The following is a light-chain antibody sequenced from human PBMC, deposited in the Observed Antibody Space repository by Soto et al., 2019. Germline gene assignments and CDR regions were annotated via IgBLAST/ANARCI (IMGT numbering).Light chain of an antibody. CDR3: SAYTSSSTLV. Sequence: QSALTQPASVSGSPGQSITISCTGTSSDVGGYNYVSWYQQHPGKAPKLMIYEVSNRPSGVSNRVSGSKSGNTASLTISGLQAEAESDYYCSAYTSSSTLVFGGGTKLTVL. CDR1: SSDVGGYNY. V-gene: IGLV2-14*01. J-gene: IGLJ2*01. CDR2: EVS.